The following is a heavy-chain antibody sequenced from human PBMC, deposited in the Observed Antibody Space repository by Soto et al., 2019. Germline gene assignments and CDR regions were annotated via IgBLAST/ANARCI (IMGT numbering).Heavy chain of an antibody. CDR1: GGSFSGYY. V-gene: IGHV4-34*01. CDR2: INHSGST. D-gene: IGHD6-19*01. J-gene: IGHJ4*02. Sequence: SETLSLTCAVYGGSFSGYYWSWIRQPPGKGLEWIGEINHSGSTNYNPSLKSRVTISVDTSKNQFSLKLSSVTAADTAVYYCARGSRSSSGWYLSRCIDYWGQGTLVTVSS. CDR3: ARGSRSSSGWYLSRCIDY.